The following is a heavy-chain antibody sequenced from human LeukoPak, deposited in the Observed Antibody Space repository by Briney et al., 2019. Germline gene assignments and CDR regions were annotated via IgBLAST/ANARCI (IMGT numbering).Heavy chain of an antibody. CDR1: GFTFSNNW. V-gene: IGHV3-7*05. D-gene: IGHD5-24*01. J-gene: IGHJ5*02. CDR2: IKQDGSEK. Sequence: PGGSLRLSCAASGFTFSNNWMIWVRQAPGKGLEWVGNIKQDGSEKRYADSVRRRFTISRDNAQTSLYLQMNSLRAEATAVYYCARASDPWLQLTWGQGTLVTVSS. CDR3: ARASDPWLQLT.